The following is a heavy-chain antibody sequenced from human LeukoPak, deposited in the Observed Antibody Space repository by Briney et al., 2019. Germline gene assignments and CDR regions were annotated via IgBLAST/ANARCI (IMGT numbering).Heavy chain of an antibody. CDR2: ISGSSTYT. CDR1: GFNFSDYY. Sequence: GGSLRLSYAASGFNFSDYYMAWIRQAPGKGLEWISYISGSSTYTNYADSVKGRFTISRDNAKNSLYLQMNSLRAEDTAVYYCARHLWTTMVKYYFDYWGQGALVTVSS. CDR3: ARHLWTTMVKYYFDY. V-gene: IGHV3-11*06. D-gene: IGHD5-18*01. J-gene: IGHJ4*02.